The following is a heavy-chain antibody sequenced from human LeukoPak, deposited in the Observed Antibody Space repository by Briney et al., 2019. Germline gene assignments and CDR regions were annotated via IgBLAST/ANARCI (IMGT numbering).Heavy chain of an antibody. CDR3: ARIGTAQGVSVWAFDI. J-gene: IGHJ3*02. D-gene: IGHD3-16*01. CDR1: GFSLSTSGMC. Sequence: SGPALVKPTQTLTLTCTFSGFSLSTSGMCMTWIRQPPGKALEWLARIDWDDDKYYSTSLKTRLTISKDTSKNQVVLTMTNMDPVDTATYYCARIGTAQGVSVWAFDIWGQETMVTVSS. CDR2: IDWDDDK. V-gene: IGHV2-70*11.